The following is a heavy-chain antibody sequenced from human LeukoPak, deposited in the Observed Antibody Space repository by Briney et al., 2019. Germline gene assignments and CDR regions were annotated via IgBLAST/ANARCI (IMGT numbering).Heavy chain of an antibody. V-gene: IGHV1-46*01. CDR3: ARDQGEWLVHSAFDI. CDR1: GYTFTSYY. CDR2: INPSGGST. D-gene: IGHD6-19*01. Sequence: ASVKVSCKASGYTFTSYYMHWVRPAPGQGLEWMGIINPSGGSTSYAQKFQGRVTMTRDTSTSTVYMELSSLRSEDTAVYYCARDQGEWLVHSAFDIWGQGTMVTVSS. J-gene: IGHJ3*02.